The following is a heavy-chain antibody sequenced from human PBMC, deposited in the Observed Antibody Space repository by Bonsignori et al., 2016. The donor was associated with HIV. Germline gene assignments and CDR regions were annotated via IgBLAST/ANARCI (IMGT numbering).Heavy chain of an antibody. V-gene: IGHV3-15*01. J-gene: IGHJ5*02. D-gene: IGHD2-15*01. CDR3: TTLHPYSGGSCCSMS. CDR2: IKSKTDGGTT. Sequence: WIRQPPGKGLEWVGHIKSKTDGGTTDYAAPVKGRFTISRDDSKSTLYLQMYSLKTEDTAVYYCTTLHPYSGGSCCSMSWGQGTLVTVSS.